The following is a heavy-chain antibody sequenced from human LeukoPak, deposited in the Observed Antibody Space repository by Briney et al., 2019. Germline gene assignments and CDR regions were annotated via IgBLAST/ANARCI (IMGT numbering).Heavy chain of an antibody. CDR2: INSEGSSI. D-gene: IGHD6-19*01. CDR3: ARCGGGSGWLDAFDI. Sequence: PGGSLRLSCAASGFTFSSYWMHWVRQAPGKGLGWVSRINSEGSSISYADSVKGRFTISRDNAKNSLYLQMNSLRAEDTAVYYCARCGGGSGWLDAFDIWGQGTMVTVSS. CDR1: GFTFSSYW. V-gene: IGHV3-74*01. J-gene: IGHJ3*02.